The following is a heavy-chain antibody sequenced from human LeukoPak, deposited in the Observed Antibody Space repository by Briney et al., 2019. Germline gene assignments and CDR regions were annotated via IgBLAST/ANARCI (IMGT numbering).Heavy chain of an antibody. Sequence: GASVRVSCKVSGYTLTELSMHWVRQAPGKGLEWMGGFDPEDGETIYAQKFQGRVTMTEDTSTDTAYMELSSLRSGDTAVYYCATPLAYYYGSGGGLDYWGQGTLVTVSS. CDR3: ATPLAYYYGSGGGLDY. CDR1: GYTLTELS. D-gene: IGHD3-10*01. V-gene: IGHV1-24*01. CDR2: FDPEDGET. J-gene: IGHJ4*02.